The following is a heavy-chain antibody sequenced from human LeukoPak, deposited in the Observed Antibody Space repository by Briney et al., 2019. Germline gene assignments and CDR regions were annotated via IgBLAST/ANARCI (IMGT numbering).Heavy chain of an antibody. V-gene: IGHV4-4*07. CDR1: GGSISSYY. CDR2: IYTSGST. J-gene: IGHJ6*03. D-gene: IGHD3-3*01. CDR3: ARAETYYDFWSGPKNYYYYMDV. Sequence: SETLSLTCTVSGGSISSYYWSWIRQPAGKGLEWIGRIYTSGSTNYNPSLKSRVTMSVDTSKNQFSLKLSSVTAADTAVYYCARAETYYDFWSGPKNYYYYMDVWGKGTTVTVSS.